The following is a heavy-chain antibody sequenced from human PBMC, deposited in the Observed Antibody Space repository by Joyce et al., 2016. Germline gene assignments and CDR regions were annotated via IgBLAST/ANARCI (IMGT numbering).Heavy chain of an antibody. D-gene: IGHD3-9*01. J-gene: IGHJ4*02. CDR3: ARASRYFDWLLPFDY. Sequence: QLVESGGGVVQPGRSLRLSCAASGFTFNSYALHWVRQAPGKGLEWQAVISCDGVNTLYAASVKGRFTVSRDNTKTALFLQMNSLRADDTAVFYCARASRYFDWLLPFDYWGQRALSTVSS. V-gene: IGHV3-30*04. CDR1: GFTFNSYA. CDR2: ISCDGVNT.